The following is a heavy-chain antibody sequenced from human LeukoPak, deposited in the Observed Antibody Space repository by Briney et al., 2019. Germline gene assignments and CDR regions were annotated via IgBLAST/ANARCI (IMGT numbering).Heavy chain of an antibody. D-gene: IGHD5-24*01. J-gene: IGHJ4*02. CDR1: GYTFAGYY. V-gene: IGHV1-2*04. CDR3: AREGITDDGYPTGFFDY. Sequence: ASVKVSCKASGYTFAGYYMHWVRQAPGQGLEWMGWINPNSGGTNYAQKFQGWVTMTRDTSISTAYMELRSLRSDDTAVYYCAREGITDDGYPTGFFDYWGQGTLVTVSS. CDR2: INPNSGGT.